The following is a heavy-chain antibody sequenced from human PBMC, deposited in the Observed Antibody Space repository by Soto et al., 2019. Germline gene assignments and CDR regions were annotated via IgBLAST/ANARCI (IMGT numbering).Heavy chain of an antibody. J-gene: IGHJ4*02. CDR2: IYYSGST. Sequence: QVQLQESGPGLVKPSQTLSLTCTVSGGSISSGDYYWSWIRQPPGKGLEWIGYIYYSGSTYYNPSLKSRVTISVDTSKNQFSLKLSSVTAADTAVYYCARGSSVVKYSSSSYSDYWGQGTLVTVSS. CDR3: ARGSSVVKYSSSSYSDY. V-gene: IGHV4-30-4*01. CDR1: GGSISSGDYY. D-gene: IGHD6-13*01.